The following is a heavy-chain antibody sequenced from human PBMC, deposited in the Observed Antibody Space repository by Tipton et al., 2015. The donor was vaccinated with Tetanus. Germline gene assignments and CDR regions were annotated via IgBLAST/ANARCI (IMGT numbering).Heavy chain of an antibody. CDR2: IFYSGKT. D-gene: IGHD2-8*01. CDR3: SSGSNWAIRYFDI. CDR1: GGSISGNNW. J-gene: IGHJ2*01. Sequence: PGLVKPSGTLSLTCAVSGGSISGNNWWSWVRQSPGKGLEWIGEIFYSGKTNYNPSLKSRVSITMDKWKNEFSLQLNSVTAADTAVYFCSSGSNWAIRYFDIWGPGTLVTVSS. V-gene: IGHV4-4*02.